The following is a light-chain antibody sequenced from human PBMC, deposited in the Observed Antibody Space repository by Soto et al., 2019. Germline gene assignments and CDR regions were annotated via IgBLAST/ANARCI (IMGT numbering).Light chain of an antibody. CDR1: SSDVGGYDY. CDR2: EVT. Sequence: QSALTQPPSASGSPGQSVTISCTGTSSDVGGYDYVSWYQQHPGKAPKLMIYEVTKRPSGVPDRFSGSKSGNAASLTVSGLQAEDEVDYYCSSYAGSNNFVFGTGTKVTLL. V-gene: IGLV2-8*01. J-gene: IGLJ1*01. CDR3: SSYAGSNNFV.